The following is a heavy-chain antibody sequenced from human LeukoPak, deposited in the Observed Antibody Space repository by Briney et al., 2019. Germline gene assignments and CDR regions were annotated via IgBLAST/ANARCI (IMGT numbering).Heavy chain of an antibody. V-gene: IGHV5-51*01. CDR1: GYSFTSYW. D-gene: IGHD6-13*01. CDR3: ARHSSIAAAGTVDY. CDR2: IYPGDSDT. Sequence: GESPKISCKGSGYSFTSYWIGWVRQLPGKGLGWMGIIYPGDSDTRYSPSFQGQVTISADKSISTAYLQWSSLKASDTAMYYCARHSSIAAAGTVDYWGQGTLVTVSS. J-gene: IGHJ4*02.